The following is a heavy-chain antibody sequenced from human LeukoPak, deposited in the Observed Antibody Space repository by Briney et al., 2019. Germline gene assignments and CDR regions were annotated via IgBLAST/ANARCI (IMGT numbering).Heavy chain of an antibody. CDR3: ARDPYSGNYGAYYYYYMDV. J-gene: IGHJ6*03. D-gene: IGHD1-26*01. Sequence: GGSLRLSCAASGFTFSSYNMNWVRQAPGKGLEWVSSITSSSTYIYYADSVRGRFTISRDNAKNSLYLQMNSLRAEDTAVYFCARDPYSGNYGAYYYYYMDVRGKGTTVTISS. CDR1: GFTFSSYN. CDR2: ITSSSTYI. V-gene: IGHV3-21*01.